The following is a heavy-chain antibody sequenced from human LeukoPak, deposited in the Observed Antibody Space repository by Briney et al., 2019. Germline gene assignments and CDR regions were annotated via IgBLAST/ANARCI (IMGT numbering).Heavy chain of an antibody. V-gene: IGHV1-69*05. CDR2: IIPIFSTA. J-gene: IGHJ5*02. CDR3: ARAYSSSYNCFDP. CDR1: GGTFSSYA. D-gene: IGHD6-6*01. Sequence: PVASVNVSCKASGGTFSSYAISWVRQAPGQGLEWMGGIIPIFSTANYAQKFQGRVTITRDTSASTAYMELSSLRSEDTAVYYCARAYSSSYNCFDPWGQGTLVTVSS.